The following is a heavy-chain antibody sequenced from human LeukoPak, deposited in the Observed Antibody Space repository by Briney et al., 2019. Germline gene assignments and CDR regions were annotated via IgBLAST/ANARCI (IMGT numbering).Heavy chain of an antibody. CDR3: AKDRYRSSTRCYGDFDY. V-gene: IGHV3-23*01. Sequence: GGSLRLSCEASGFTFSSYAVSWVRQAPGKGLEWVSVISGSGDSAFYADSVKGQFTISRDNSKNTLYLQMNSLRAEDTAVYYCAKDRYRSSTRCYGDFDYWGQGTLVTVSS. CDR2: ISGSGDSA. CDR1: GFTFSSYA. J-gene: IGHJ4*02. D-gene: IGHD2-2*01.